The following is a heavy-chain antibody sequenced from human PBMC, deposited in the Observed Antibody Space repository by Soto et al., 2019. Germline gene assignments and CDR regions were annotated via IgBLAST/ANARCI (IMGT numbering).Heavy chain of an antibody. CDR2: INHSGST. D-gene: IGHD1-1*01. Sequence: SETLSLTCAVYGGSFSGYYWSWIRQPPGKGLEWIGEINHSGSTNYNPSLKSRVTISVDTSKNQFSLKLSSVTAADTAVYYCASTATTPGFDYWGQGTLVTVSS. CDR3: ASTATTPGFDY. V-gene: IGHV4-34*01. CDR1: GGSFSGYY. J-gene: IGHJ4*02.